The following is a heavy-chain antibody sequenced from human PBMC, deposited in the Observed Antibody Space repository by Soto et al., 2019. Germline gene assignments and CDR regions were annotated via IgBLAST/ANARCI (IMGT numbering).Heavy chain of an antibody. CDR1: GFTFSTYS. V-gene: IGHV3-21*01. CDR3: AREYTAWPLAYGLDV. D-gene: IGHD2-2*02. Sequence: GGSLRLSCVGSGFTFSTYSIHWVRQAPGKGLEWVSSISSRSDIYYADSVKGRFTISRDNAKNSVSLQMNSLRAEDTAVYYCAREYTAWPLAYGLDVWGQGTTVTVSS. CDR2: ISSRSDI. J-gene: IGHJ6*02.